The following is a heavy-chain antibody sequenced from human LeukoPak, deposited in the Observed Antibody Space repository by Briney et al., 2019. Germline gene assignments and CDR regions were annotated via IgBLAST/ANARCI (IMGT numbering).Heavy chain of an antibody. CDR3: AKDGYPWGDDY. CDR1: GFTFSSYG. D-gene: IGHD5-12*01. CDR2: ISGSGGST. J-gene: IGHJ4*02. Sequence: GGSLRLSCADSGFTFSSYGMSWVRQAPGKGLEWVSAISGSGGSTYYADSVKGRFTISRDNSKNTLYLQMNSLRAEDTAVYYCAKDGYPWGDDYWGQGTLVTVSS. V-gene: IGHV3-23*01.